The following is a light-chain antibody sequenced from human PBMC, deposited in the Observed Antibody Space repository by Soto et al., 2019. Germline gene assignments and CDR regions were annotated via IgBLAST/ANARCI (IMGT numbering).Light chain of an antibody. CDR3: CSYAGRPPYVV. CDR1: RSDVGNYNL. CDR2: EGS. Sequence: QSALTQPASVSGSPGQSITISCTAPRSDVGNYNLVSWYQHHPGKAPKLMIYEGSKRPSGVSDRFSGSKSGNTASLTISGLQAEDEGHYYCCSYAGRPPYVVFSGGTKLTVL. V-gene: IGLV2-23*01. J-gene: IGLJ2*01.